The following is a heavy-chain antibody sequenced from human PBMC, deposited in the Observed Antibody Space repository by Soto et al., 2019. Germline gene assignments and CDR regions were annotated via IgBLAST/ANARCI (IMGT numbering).Heavy chain of an antibody. V-gene: IGHV4-4*07. CDR2: TYITGDT. Sequence: SETLSLTCSVSGDSISTYYWSWIRQSAGKGLEWIGRTYITGDTNYNPSLKSRLTMSVDTSKNQLSLKLSSVTAADTAVYYCAREYTETVDGPTPFYFDYWGQGTPVNAS. CDR3: AREYTETVDGPTPFYFDY. J-gene: IGHJ4*02. D-gene: IGHD6-19*01. CDR1: GDSISTYY.